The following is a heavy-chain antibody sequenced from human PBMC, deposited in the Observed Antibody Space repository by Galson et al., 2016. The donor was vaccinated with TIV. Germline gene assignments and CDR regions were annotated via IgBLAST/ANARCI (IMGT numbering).Heavy chain of an antibody. D-gene: IGHD1-26*01. J-gene: IGHJ3*02. CDR3: ARRYSGSKNGFDM. Sequence: SCKASGGTFSSYSVSWVRQAPGQGLEWMGRIIPMVGMTNYAQKFQGKITITADRSTTTAYLELSSLRSEDTAVYYCARRYSGSKNGFDMWGQGTMFTVSS. V-gene: IGHV1-69*02. CDR1: GGTFSSYS. CDR2: IIPMVGMT.